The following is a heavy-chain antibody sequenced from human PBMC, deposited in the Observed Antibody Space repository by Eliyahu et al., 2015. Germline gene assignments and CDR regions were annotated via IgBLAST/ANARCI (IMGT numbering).Heavy chain of an antibody. J-gene: IGHJ4*02. Sequence: QVQLQQWGAGLLKPSETLSLTCAVYGGSFSGXYWSWIRQPPGKGLGWIGEINHSGSTNYNPSLKSRVTISVDTSKNQFSLKLSSVTAADTAVYYCARRRTYSSSWYSRDPYFDYWGQGTLVTVSS. V-gene: IGHV4-34*01. D-gene: IGHD6-13*01. CDR1: GGSFSGXY. CDR3: ARRRTYSSSWYSRDPYFDY. CDR2: INHSGST.